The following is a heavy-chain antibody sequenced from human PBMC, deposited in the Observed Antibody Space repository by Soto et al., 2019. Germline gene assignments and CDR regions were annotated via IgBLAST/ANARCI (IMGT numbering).Heavy chain of an antibody. CDR2: IKQDGSEK. V-gene: IGHV3-7*03. Sequence: PAGSLRLYCAASGFTFSSYWMSWVRQAPGKGLEWVANIKQDGSEKCYVDSVKGRFTISRDNAKNSLYLQMNSLRAEDTAVYYCARIVGATSPDAFDIWGQGTMVTVSS. D-gene: IGHD1-26*01. CDR3: ARIVGATSPDAFDI. J-gene: IGHJ3*02. CDR1: GFTFSSYW.